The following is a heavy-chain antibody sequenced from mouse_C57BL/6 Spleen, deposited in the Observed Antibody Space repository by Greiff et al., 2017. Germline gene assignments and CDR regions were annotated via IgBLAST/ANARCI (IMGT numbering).Heavy chain of an antibody. CDR2: IRNKANNHAT. J-gene: IGHJ4*01. Sequence: DVKLQESGGGLVQPGGSMKLSCAASGFTFSDAWMDWVRQSPEKGLEWVAEIRNKANNHATYYAESVKGRFTISRDDSKSSVYLQMNSLRAEDTGIYYCTGIDYYGESGAMDYWGQGTSVTVSS. V-gene: IGHV6-6*01. D-gene: IGHD1-1*01. CDR1: GFTFSDAW. CDR3: TGIDYYGESGAMDY.